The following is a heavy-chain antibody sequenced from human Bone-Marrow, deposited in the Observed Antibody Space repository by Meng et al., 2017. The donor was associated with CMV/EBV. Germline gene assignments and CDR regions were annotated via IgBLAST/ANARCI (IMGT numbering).Heavy chain of an antibody. Sequence: GESLKISCAASGFTFSSYEMNWVRQAPGKGLEWVSYISSSGSTIYYADSVKGRFTISRDNAKNSLYLQMNSLRAEDTAVYYCAREGDIVVVPAPPHYYGMDVWGQGTTVTVSS. CDR2: ISSSGSTI. V-gene: IGHV3-48*03. D-gene: IGHD2-2*01. J-gene: IGHJ6*02. CDR1: GFTFSSYE. CDR3: AREGDIVVVPAPPHYYGMDV.